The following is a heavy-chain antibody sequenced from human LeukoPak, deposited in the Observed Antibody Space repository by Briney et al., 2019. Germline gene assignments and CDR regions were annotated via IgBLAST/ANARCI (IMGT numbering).Heavy chain of an antibody. CDR2: IRYDAANQ. V-gene: IGHV3-30*02. CDR3: AKDIAVSDSYFDY. Sequence: PGGSLRLSCGASGFDFSNNGMHWVRQAPGMGLEWQAFIRYDAANQYYADSVKGRFTISRDNSKNTLYLQMDSLRSEDTAIYHCAKDIAVSDSYFDYWGQGTLVTVSS. J-gene: IGHJ4*02. CDR1: GFDFSNNG. D-gene: IGHD6-19*01.